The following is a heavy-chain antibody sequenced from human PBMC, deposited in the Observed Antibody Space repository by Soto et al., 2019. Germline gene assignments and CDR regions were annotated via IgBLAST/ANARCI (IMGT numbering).Heavy chain of an antibody. J-gene: IGHJ6*02. Sequence: QVQLVESGGGVVQPGRSLRLSCAASGFTFSSYTMHWVRQAPGKGLEWVAVISYDGSNKYYADSVKGRFTISRDNSKNTLYLQMNSLRAEDTAVYYCARDRVEWFGELSAGYYYYYGMDVWGQGTTVTVSS. CDR3: ARDRVEWFGELSAGYYYYYGMDV. CDR2: ISYDGSNK. V-gene: IGHV3-30-3*01. CDR1: GFTFSSYT. D-gene: IGHD3-10*01.